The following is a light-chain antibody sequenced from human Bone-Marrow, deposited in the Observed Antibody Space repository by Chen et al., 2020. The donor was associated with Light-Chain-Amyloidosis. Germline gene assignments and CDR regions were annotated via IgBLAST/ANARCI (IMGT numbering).Light chain of an antibody. CDR3: QQYGTSPLT. J-gene: IGKJ4*01. CDR1: QTISSNY. CDR2: GSS. V-gene: IGKV3-20*01. Sequence: EIVLTQSPGTLSLSPGEGANLSCRASQTISSNYLTWYQQKFGQAPRLLSYGSSSRATGIPDRFTGSGYGTDFTLTINRLEPEDFAMYYCQQYGTSPLTFGGGTKVEIK.